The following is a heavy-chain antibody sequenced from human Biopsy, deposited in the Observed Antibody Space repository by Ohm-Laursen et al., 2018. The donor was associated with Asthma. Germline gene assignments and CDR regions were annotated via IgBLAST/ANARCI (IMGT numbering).Heavy chain of an antibody. CDR3: ARAVDYSHYYGIDV. D-gene: IGHD3-10*01. V-gene: IGHV1-18*01. J-gene: IGHJ6*02. CDR1: GHTFNSAG. Sequence: SVTASCKTSGHTFNSAGITWARQAPGQGLEWLGWISVYNGNTKDAQKLQDRVTMITDTSTSTAYMELRSLRSDDTDVYFCARAVDYSHYYGIDVWGQGTTVTVS. CDR2: ISVYNGNT.